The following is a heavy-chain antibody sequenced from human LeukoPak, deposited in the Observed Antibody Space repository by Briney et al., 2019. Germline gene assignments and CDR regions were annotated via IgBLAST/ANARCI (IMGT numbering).Heavy chain of an antibody. CDR1: GGTFSSYA. CDR3: ARGILIYCSSTSCPPGFDP. CDR2: IIPIFGTA. D-gene: IGHD2-2*01. J-gene: IGHJ5*02. Sequence: SVKVSCKASGGTFSSYAISWVRQAPGQGLEWMGGIIPIFGTANYAQKFQGRVTITRNTSISTAYMELSSLRSEDTAVYYCARGILIYCSSTSCPPGFDPWGQGTLVTVSS. V-gene: IGHV1-69*05.